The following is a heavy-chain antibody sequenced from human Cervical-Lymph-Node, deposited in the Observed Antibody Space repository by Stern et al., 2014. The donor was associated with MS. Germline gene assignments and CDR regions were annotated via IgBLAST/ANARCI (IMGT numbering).Heavy chain of an antibody. CDR3: AREGGNTAEYFQH. CDR2: IGYDGSNR. V-gene: IGHV3-33*01. Sequence: VQLVESGGGVVQPGRSLRLSCAASGFTFSSSGMHWVRQAPGKGLEWLASIGYDGSNRYYADSVKGRFTISRDNSKNTLYLQMNSLRAEDTAVYYCAREGGNTAEYFQHWGQGTLVTVSS. D-gene: IGHD4-23*01. CDR1: GFTFSSSG. J-gene: IGHJ1*01.